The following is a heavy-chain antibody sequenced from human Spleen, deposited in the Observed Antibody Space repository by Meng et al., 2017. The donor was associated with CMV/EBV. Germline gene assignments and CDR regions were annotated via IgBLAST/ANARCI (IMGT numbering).Heavy chain of an antibody. J-gene: IGHJ4*02. V-gene: IGHV3-33*01. Sequence: GESLKISCAASGFTFSSYGMHWVRQAPGKGLEWVAVIWYDGSNKYYADSVKGRFTISRDNSKNTLYLQMNSLRAEDTAVYYCTRGRPYPQNSDYRLPDHWGQGILVTVSS. D-gene: IGHD3-10*01. CDR2: IWYDGSNK. CDR1: GFTFSSYG. CDR3: TRGRPYPQNSDYRLPDH.